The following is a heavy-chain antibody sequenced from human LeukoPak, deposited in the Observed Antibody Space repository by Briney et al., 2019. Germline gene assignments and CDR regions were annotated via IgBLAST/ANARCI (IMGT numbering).Heavy chain of an antibody. CDR1: GGSFSGYY. Sequence: PSETLSLTCAVYGGSFSGYYWSLIRQPPGKGLEWIGEINHSGSTNYNPSLKSRVTISVDTSKNQFSLKLSSVTAADTAVYYCARGPTYGSGSYYTDYWGQGTLVTVSS. J-gene: IGHJ4*02. V-gene: IGHV4-34*01. CDR3: ARGPTYGSGSYYTDY. CDR2: INHSGST. D-gene: IGHD3-10*01.